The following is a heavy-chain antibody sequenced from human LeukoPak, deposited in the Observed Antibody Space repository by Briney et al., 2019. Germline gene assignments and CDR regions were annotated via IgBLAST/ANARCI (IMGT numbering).Heavy chain of an antibody. V-gene: IGHV1-18*01. J-gene: IGHJ6*03. CDR1: GYTFTSYG. D-gene: IGHD2-21*02. CDR3: ARDPGYGDYTYYYYYYYMDV. Sequence: ASVKVSCKASGYTFTSYGISWVRQAPGQGLEWMGWISAYNGNTNYAQKLQGRVTMTRDTSISTAFMELSGLTSDDSAIYYCARDPGYGDYTYYYYYYYMDVWGKGTTVTVSS. CDR2: ISAYNGNT.